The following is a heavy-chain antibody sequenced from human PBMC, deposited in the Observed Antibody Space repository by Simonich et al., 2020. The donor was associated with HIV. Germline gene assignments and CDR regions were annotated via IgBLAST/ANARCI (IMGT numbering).Heavy chain of an antibody. Sequence: QVQLQQWGAGLLKPSETLFLNCAVYGGASSGYFWTWIRQSPGKGLEWIGTIHQSGSTNSNPSLKSRVTISVDTSNNQFLLKVTSVTAADTAVYYCARGADTFWLGDFQHWGQGTLVTVSS. CDR1: GGASSGYF. CDR3: ARGADTFWLGDFQH. V-gene: IGHV4-34*01. D-gene: IGHD3-10*01. J-gene: IGHJ1*01. CDR2: IHQSGST.